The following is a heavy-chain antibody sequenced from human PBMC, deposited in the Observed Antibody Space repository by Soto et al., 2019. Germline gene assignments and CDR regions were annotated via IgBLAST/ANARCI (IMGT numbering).Heavy chain of an antibody. CDR3: ARFAALTTG. J-gene: IGHJ4*02. V-gene: IGHV3-72*01. CDR1: GFIFSDHY. D-gene: IGHD4-17*01. CDR2: TRSTATSYSA. Sequence: EVQLVESGGGLVQPGGSLRLSCAASGFIFSDHYMDWVRLAPGKGLEWVGRTRSTATSYSAEYAASVKGRFTISRDDSRNSLYLQISSLKIEDTAVYYCARFAALTTGWGQGSLVTVSS.